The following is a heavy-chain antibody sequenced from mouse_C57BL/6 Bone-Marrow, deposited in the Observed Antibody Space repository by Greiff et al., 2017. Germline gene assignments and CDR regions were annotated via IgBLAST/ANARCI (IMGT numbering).Heavy chain of an antibody. Sequence: EVKLVESGGGLVKPGGSLKLSCAASGFTFSSYAMSWVRQTPEKRLEWVATISDGGSYTYYPHNVKGRFTISRDTSKNTLYLQLSHLTSEDTAIYYDARDSDYYGSSVRDWYFDVWGKGTTVTVAS. CDR2: ISDGGSYT. D-gene: IGHD1-1*01. J-gene: IGHJ1*03. CDR3: ARDSDYYGSSVRDWYFDV. V-gene: IGHV5-4*01. CDR1: GFTFSSYA.